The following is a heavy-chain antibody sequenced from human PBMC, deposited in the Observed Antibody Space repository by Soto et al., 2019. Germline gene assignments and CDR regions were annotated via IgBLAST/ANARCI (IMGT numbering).Heavy chain of an antibody. CDR3: AKDCRFGGYCSSTSCYLFCS. CDR2: ISWNSGSI. CDR1: GFTFDDYA. D-gene: IGHD2-2*01. J-gene: IGHJ5*02. Sequence: PGGSLRLSCAASGFTFDDYAMHWVRQAPGKGLEWVSGISWNSGSIGYADSVKGRFSISRDNAKNSLYLQMNSLRAEDTALYYCAKDCRFGGYCSSTSCYLFCSWGQGTLVTVSS. V-gene: IGHV3-9*01.